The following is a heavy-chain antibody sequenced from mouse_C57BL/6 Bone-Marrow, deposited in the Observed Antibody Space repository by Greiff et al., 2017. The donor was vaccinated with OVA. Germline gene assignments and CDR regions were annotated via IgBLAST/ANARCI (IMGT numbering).Heavy chain of an antibody. D-gene: IGHD1-1*01. CDR1: GYAFSSSW. Sequence: VQLQQSGPELVKPGASVKISCKASGYAFSSSWMNWVQQRPGKGLEWIGRIYPGDGDTTYNGKFKGKATLTADKSSSTAYMQLSSLTSEDSAVYFCARRDYYYGSSYDWYFDVWGTGTTVTVSS. CDR2: IYPGDGDT. J-gene: IGHJ1*03. V-gene: IGHV1-82*01. CDR3: ARRDYYYGSSYDWYFDV.